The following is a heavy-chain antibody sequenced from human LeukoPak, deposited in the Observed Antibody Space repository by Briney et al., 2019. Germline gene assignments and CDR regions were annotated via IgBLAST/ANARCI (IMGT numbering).Heavy chain of an antibody. Sequence: SETLSLTCTVSGGSISSYYWSWIRQPPGKGLEWIGYIYYSGSTNYNPSLKSRVTISVDTSKNQFSLKLSSVTAADTAVYYCARSNYEYSSSSDAFDIWGQGTMVTVSS. J-gene: IGHJ3*02. V-gene: IGHV4-59*08. CDR3: ARSNYEYSSSSDAFDI. D-gene: IGHD6-6*01. CDR2: IYYSGST. CDR1: GGSISSYY.